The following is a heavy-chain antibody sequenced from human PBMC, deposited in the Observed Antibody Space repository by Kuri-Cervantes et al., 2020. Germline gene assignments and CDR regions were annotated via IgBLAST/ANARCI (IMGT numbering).Heavy chain of an antibody. D-gene: IGHD2-2*01. Sequence: ETLSLTCAASGFTFSSYAMSWVRQAPGKGLEWVSAISGSGGSTYYADSVKGRFTISRDNSKNTLYLQMNSLRAEDTAVYYCAKDRPTAPKSIVVVPAAPPTYYMDVWGKGTTVTVSS. J-gene: IGHJ6*03. CDR1: GFTFSSYA. CDR2: ISGSGGST. V-gene: IGHV3-23*01. CDR3: AKDRPTAPKSIVVVPAAPPTYYMDV.